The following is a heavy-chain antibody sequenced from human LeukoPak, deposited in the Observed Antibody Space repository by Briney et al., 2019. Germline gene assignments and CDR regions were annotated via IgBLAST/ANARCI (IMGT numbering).Heavy chain of an antibody. D-gene: IGHD3-3*01. V-gene: IGHV1-69*06. Sequence: GASVRLSCTASGGTFSSYAMSWVRQAPGQGLEWMGGIIPNSGTADYAESFKGRFTITGDKSKNSLYMQLSSLRSEDTAVYYCAIVLRYYDFWSGDYSLFGYFFMVVWRRGTAVSVS. CDR1: GGTFSSYA. J-gene: IGHJ6*03. CDR3: AIVLRYYDFWSGDYSLFGYFFMVV. CDR2: IIPNSGTA.